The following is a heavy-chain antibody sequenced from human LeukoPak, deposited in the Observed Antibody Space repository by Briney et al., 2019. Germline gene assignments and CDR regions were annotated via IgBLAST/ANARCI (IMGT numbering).Heavy chain of an antibody. CDR2: ISSSGSTI. CDR3: AELGITMIGGV. V-gene: IGHV3-48*03. CDR1: GFTFSSYE. Sequence: GGSLRLSCAASGFTFSSYEMNWVRQAPGKGLEWVSYISSSGSTIYYADSVKGRFTISRDNAKNSLYLQMNSLRAEDTAVYYCAELGITMIGGVWGKGTTVTVSP. J-gene: IGHJ6*04. D-gene: IGHD3-10*02.